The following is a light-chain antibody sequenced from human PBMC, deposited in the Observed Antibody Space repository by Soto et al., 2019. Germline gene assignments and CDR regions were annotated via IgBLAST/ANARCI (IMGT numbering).Light chain of an antibody. V-gene: IGKV3-11*01. CDR1: QSVGTF. CDR2: DAS. CDR3: KQSNSWVQWT. Sequence: IVLTQSPATLSLSPGERATLSCRASQSVGTFVAWYQQKPGQAPRLLIYDASNRAAGIPARFSGSGSGTDFTPTISRLEPEYVAVYYCKQSNSWVQWTSGPGNKGDIK. J-gene: IGKJ1*01.